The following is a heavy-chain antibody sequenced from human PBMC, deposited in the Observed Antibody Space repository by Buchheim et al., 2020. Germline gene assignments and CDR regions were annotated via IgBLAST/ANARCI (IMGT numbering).Heavy chain of an antibody. V-gene: IGHV3-48*01. J-gene: IGHJ6*02. CDR3: ARGDYDFWSGYYNLSRDNYGMDV. CDR1: GFTFSSYS. CDR2: ISSSSSTI. Sequence: EVQLVESGGGLVQPGGSLRLSCAASGFTFSSYSMNWVRQAPGKGLEWVSYISSSSSTIYYADSVKGRFTISRANAKNSLYLQMNSLRAEDTAVYYCARGDYDFWSGYYNLSRDNYGMDVWGQGTT. D-gene: IGHD3-3*01.